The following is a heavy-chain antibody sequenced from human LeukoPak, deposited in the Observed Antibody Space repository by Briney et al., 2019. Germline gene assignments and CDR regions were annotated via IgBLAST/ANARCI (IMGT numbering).Heavy chain of an antibody. CDR3: ARGCSGYYCNHFQS. Sequence: TRGSLRLSCAASGLTLSKLWITWIRQAPGKGLEWVANIKQDGIEKYYVNSVEGRFTVSRDNTKNSLFLQMHSLRAEDTAVYYSARGCSGYYCNHFQSWGQGSLVTVSS. CDR2: IKQDGIEK. V-gene: IGHV3-7*04. D-gene: IGHD3-22*01. CDR1: GLTLSKLW. J-gene: IGHJ1*01.